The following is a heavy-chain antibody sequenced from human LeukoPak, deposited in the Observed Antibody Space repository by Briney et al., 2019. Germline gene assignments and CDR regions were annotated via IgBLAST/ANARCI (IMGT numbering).Heavy chain of an antibody. CDR1: GFTFSSYE. CDR3: ARDWQQLAPFYYYMDV. Sequence: PGGSLRLSCAASGFTFSSYEMNWVRQAPGKGLEYVSAISSNGGSTYYANSVKGRFTISRDNSKNTLYLQMGSLRAEDTAVYYCARDWQQLAPFYYYMDVWGKGTTVTISS. D-gene: IGHD6-13*01. V-gene: IGHV3-64*01. J-gene: IGHJ6*03. CDR2: ISSNGGST.